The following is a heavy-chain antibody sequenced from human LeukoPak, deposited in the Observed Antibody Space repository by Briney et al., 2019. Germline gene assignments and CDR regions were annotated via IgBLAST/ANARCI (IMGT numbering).Heavy chain of an antibody. J-gene: IGHJ4*02. Sequence: SDTLSLTCTVRRVSISFFYGSWMPQPVGEALEWIGRFYISGITNYNPAPKSRVIMTANTTKNQSPLKQSSMTAADTAVYYCARYFRSGDFDHWGQGTLVTVSS. CDR1: RVSISFFY. V-gene: IGHV4-4*07. CDR2: FYISGIT. D-gene: IGHD1-1*01. CDR3: ARYFRSGDFDH.